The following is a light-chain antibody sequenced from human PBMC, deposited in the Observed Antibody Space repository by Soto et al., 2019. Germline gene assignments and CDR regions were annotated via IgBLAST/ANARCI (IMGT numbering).Light chain of an antibody. CDR2: GAS. CDR3: QQYNSWWT. CDR1: QSVSSN. J-gene: IGKJ1*01. Sequence: EIVMTQSPATLSVPPGERATLSCRASQSVSSNLAWYQQKPGQAPRLLIYGASTRATGIPARFSGSGSGTEFTLTISSLQPDDFATYYCQQYNSWWTFGQGTKVDIK. V-gene: IGKV3-15*01.